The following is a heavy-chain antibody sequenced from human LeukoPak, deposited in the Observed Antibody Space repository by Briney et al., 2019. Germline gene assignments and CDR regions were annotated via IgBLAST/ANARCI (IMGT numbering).Heavy chain of an antibody. J-gene: IGHJ5*02. Sequence: PSETLSLTCTVSGGSISSYYWSWIRQPPGKGLEWIGYIYYSGSTYYDPSLKSRVSISVDTSKNQFSLKLSSVTAADTAVYYCARYRCTTATCGFDPWGQGTLVTVSS. CDR3: ARYRCTTATCGFDP. CDR1: GGSISSYY. CDR2: IYYSGST. D-gene: IGHD2/OR15-2a*01. V-gene: IGHV4-30-4*08.